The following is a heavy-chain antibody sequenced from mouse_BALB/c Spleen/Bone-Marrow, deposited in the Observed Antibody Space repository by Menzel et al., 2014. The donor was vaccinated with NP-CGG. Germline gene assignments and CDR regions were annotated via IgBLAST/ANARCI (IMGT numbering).Heavy chain of an antibody. D-gene: IGHD1-1*01. CDR2: IDPSNGRT. V-gene: IGHV1S81*02. CDR3: ARSTTVVVRYWYFDV. CDR1: GYTFTSYW. J-gene: IGHJ1*01. Sequence: QVQLQQPGAELVKPGASVKLSCKASGYTFTSYWTHWVKQRPGQGLEWIGEIDPSNGRTNYNEKFKNKATLTVDKSSSTAYMQLSSLTSEDSAVYYCARSTTVVVRYWYFDVWGAGTTVTVSS.